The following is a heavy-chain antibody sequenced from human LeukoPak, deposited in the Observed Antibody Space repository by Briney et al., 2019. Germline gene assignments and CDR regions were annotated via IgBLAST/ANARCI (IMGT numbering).Heavy chain of an antibody. Sequence: GESLKISCKASGYRFTAYWIGWVRQMPGKGLEWMGIIYPGDSDIRYSPSFQGQVTISADKSIPTVYLQWSGLRASDTAMYYCARHESSTGFGYWGQGTLVTVSS. J-gene: IGHJ4*02. D-gene: IGHD2-8*02. CDR3: ARHESSTGFGY. V-gene: IGHV5-51*01. CDR2: IYPGDSDI. CDR1: GYRFTAYW.